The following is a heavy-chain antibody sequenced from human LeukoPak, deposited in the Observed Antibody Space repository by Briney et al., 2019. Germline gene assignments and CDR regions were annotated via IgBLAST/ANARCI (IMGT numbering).Heavy chain of an antibody. CDR2: IYTSGST. CDR3: ARDKITIFGVGWFDP. V-gene: IGHV4-4*07. J-gene: IGHJ5*02. D-gene: IGHD3-3*01. Sequence: SETLSLACTVSGGSISSYYWSWIRQPAGKGLEWIGRIYTSGSTNYNPSLKSRVTISVDKSKNQFSLKLSSVTAADTAVYYCARDKITIFGVGWFDPWGQGTLVTVSS. CDR1: GGSISSYY.